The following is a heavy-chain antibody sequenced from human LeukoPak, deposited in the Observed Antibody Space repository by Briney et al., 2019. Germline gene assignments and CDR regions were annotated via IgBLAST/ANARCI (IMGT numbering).Heavy chain of an antibody. V-gene: IGHV4-59*01. CDR2: IFHSGST. Sequence: SETLSLTCTVSGGSISSYYWSWIRQPPRKGLEWIGNIFHSGSTNYNPSLKSRVTISVDTSKNQFSLKLNSVTAADTAIYYCARDGVVDILTGYGAFYIWGQGTMVIVS. J-gene: IGHJ3*02. CDR1: GGSISSYY. D-gene: IGHD3-9*01. CDR3: ARDGVVDILTGYGAFYI.